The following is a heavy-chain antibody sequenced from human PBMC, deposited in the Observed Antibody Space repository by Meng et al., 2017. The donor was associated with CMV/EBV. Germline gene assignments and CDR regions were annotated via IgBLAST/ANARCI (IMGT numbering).Heavy chain of an antibody. Sequence: GWSLRLSCAASGFTFSSYAMHWVRQAPGKGLEWVAVISYDGSNKYYADSVKGRFTISRDNSKNTLYLQMNSLRAEDTAVYYCARDQFMYSSSFGGMDVWGQGTTVTVSS. CDR1: GFTFSSYA. D-gene: IGHD6-6*01. CDR2: ISYDGSNK. J-gene: IGHJ6*02. V-gene: IGHV3-30*04. CDR3: ARDQFMYSSSFGGMDV.